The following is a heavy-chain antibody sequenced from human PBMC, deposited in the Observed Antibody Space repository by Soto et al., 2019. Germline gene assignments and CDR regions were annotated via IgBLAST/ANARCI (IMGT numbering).Heavy chain of an antibody. V-gene: IGHV4-59*01. CDR1: GGSISSYY. CDR3: ARVTDSGLLKPPGKYYDFWSGYPKTGGGFYYYYMDV. Sequence: NPSETLSLTCTVSGGSISSYYWSWIRQPPGKGLEWIGYIYYSGSTNYNPSLKSRVTISVDTSKNQFSLKLSSVTAADTAVYYCARVTDSGLLKPPGKYYDFWSGYPKTGGGFYYYYMDVWGKGTTVTVSS. CDR2: IYYSGST. J-gene: IGHJ6*03. D-gene: IGHD3-3*01.